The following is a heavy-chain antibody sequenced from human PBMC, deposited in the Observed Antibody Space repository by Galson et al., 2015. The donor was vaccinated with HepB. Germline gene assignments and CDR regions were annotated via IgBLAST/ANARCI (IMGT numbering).Heavy chain of an antibody. D-gene: IGHD2-15*01. CDR1: GFTFSGSA. CDR3: TALVVAALA. CDR2: IRSKANSYAT. Sequence: SLRLSCAASGFTFSGSAMHWVRQASGKGLEWVGRIRSKANSYATAYAASVKGRFTISRDDSKNTAYLQVNSLKTEDTAVYYCTALVVAALAWGQGTLVTVSS. V-gene: IGHV3-73*01. J-gene: IGHJ5*02.